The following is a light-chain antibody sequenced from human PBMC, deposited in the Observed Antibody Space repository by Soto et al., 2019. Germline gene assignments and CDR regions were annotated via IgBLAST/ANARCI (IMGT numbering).Light chain of an antibody. V-gene: IGKV3-15*01. CDR2: GAT. J-gene: IGKJ1*01. Sequence: EIVLTQSPGTLSLSPGERATLSCRASQSVDATYLTWYQQKPGQAPRLLIHGATTRATGIPARFSGSGSGTEFTLTISSLQSEDFAVYYCQQYNNWPRTFGQGTKVDIK. CDR1: QSVDATY. CDR3: QQYNNWPRT.